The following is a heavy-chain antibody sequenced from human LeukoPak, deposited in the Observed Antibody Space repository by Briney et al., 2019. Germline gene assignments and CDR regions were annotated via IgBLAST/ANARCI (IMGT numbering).Heavy chain of an antibody. J-gene: IGHJ4*02. CDR1: GGSLNNYY. Sequence: PSETLSLTCTVSGGSLNNYYWSWIRQAPGKGLEWIGYIYYKGNTNYNPSLKSRVTMSVDTSKNQFSLKLTSVTAADTAVYYCAREGGFNWLVFDCWGQGTLATVSS. D-gene: IGHD1-1*01. V-gene: IGHV4-59*01. CDR3: AREGGFNWLVFDC. CDR2: IYYKGNT.